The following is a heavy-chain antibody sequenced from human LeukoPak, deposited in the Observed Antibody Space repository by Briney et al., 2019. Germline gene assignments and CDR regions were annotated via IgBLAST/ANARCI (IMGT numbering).Heavy chain of an antibody. CDR1: GGSIGSGGYY. CDR2: IYYSGST. CDR3: ARAVGDLTLIFDY. V-gene: IGHV4-31*03. Sequence: PSETLSLICTVSGGSIGSGGYYWSWIRQRPGKGLEWIGYIYYSGSTYYNPSLKSRVTISVDTSKNQFSLKLSSVTAADTAVYYCARAVGDLTLIFDYWGQGTLVTVSS. J-gene: IGHJ4*02. D-gene: IGHD4-17*01.